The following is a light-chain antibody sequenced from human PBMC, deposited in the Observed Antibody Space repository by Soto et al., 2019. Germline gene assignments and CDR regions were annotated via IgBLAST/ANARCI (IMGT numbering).Light chain of an antibody. Sequence: IQMTQSPSTLSASVGDTVTITCRASQTISVSLAWYRQKPGKAPKLLIYDASTLQEGVPSRFSGSGSGTEFTLTVTRLPPADFATEFCQQYYKYSKFGNGTKV. CDR2: DAS. CDR3: QQYYKYSK. V-gene: IGKV1-5*01. CDR1: QTISVS. J-gene: IGKJ1*01.